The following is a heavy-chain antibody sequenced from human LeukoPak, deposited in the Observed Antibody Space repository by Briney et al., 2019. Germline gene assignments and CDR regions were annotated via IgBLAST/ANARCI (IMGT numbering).Heavy chain of an antibody. CDR2: IYYRRTT. D-gene: IGHD6-13*01. J-gene: IGHJ5*02. Sequence: SETLSLTCTVSGYPIRSGYDWGWIRQPPGKGLEWIASIYYRRTTYYNPSLKSRVTISVDTSKNQFSLKLSSVTAADTAVYYCASQFAGKQQLDGFAWGQGTLVTVSS. V-gene: IGHV4-38-2*02. CDR1: GYPIRSGYD. CDR3: ASQFAGKQQLDGFA.